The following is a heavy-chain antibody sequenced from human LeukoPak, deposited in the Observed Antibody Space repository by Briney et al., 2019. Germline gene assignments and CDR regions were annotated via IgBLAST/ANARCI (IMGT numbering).Heavy chain of an antibody. CDR3: ARGRPLNLLRFLEWSRRWFDS. CDR1: GYTFTSYD. D-gene: IGHD3-3*01. J-gene: IGHJ5*01. Sequence: GASVKVSCKASGYTFTSYDINWVRQATGQGLEWMGWMNPNSGNTGYAQKFQGRVTMTRNTSISTAYMELSSLRSEDTAVYYCARGRPLNLLRFLEWSRRWFDSWGQGTLVTVSS. CDR2: MNPNSGNT. V-gene: IGHV1-8*01.